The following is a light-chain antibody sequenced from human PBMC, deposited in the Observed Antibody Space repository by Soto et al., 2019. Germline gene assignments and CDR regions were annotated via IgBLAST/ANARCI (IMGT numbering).Light chain of an antibody. CDR1: QSVSNRY. CDR3: QQYNNWPRT. V-gene: IGKV3-20*01. Sequence: EIVLTQSPGTLSLSPGERATLSCWASQSVSNRYLAWYQQKPGQAPRLLIYGASSRATGIPDRFSGSGSGTDFTLTIDSLQSEDFAVYYCQQYNNWPRTFGQGTKVDI. CDR2: GAS. J-gene: IGKJ1*01.